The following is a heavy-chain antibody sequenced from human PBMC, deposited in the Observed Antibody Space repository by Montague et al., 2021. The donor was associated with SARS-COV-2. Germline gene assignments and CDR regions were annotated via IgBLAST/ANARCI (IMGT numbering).Heavy chain of an antibody. CDR3: ARGRGWLVFDY. D-gene: IGHD6-19*01. V-gene: IGHV4-39*07. CDR1: AGSLSSRSNY. J-gene: IGHJ4*02. CDR2: VDSAGST. Sequence: SETLSLTCTVSAGSLSSRSNYWGWIRQPPGMGLQWIGSVDSAGSTYYSPPLKSRVTISLDTSKSQFSLRLTAVTAADTAVYYCARGRGWLVFDYWGQGNLVTVSS.